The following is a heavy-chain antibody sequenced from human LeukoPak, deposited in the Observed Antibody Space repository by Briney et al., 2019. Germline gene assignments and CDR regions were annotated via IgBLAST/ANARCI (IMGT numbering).Heavy chain of an antibody. CDR1: GFTFSNYA. CDR2: ITSGGST. Sequence: PGGSLKLSCAASGFTFSNYAMSWVRQAPGKGLQWVSTITSGGSTYYADSVKGRFTISRDSPKNTLYLQMNSLRAEDTAVYYCAKSRYTSSNTNDYWGQGTLVTVSS. D-gene: IGHD2-2*02. J-gene: IGHJ4*02. CDR3: AKSRYTSSNTNDY. V-gene: IGHV3-23*01.